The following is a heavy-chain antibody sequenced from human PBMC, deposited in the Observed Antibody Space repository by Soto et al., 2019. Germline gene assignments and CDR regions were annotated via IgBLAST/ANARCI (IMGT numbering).Heavy chain of an antibody. CDR2: IHPSVGST. D-gene: IGHD6-6*01. CDR1: TYTYNTYY. V-gene: IGHV1-46*02. Sequence: ASVKVSCKSSTYTYNTYYIHWVRQAPGKGLEWVGVIHPSVGSTDYAQKLQGRAIMTRDTSTTTFYMEVTSLTSEDTAVYYCVGGSASGVDHWGQGTLVTVSS. CDR3: VGGSASGVDH. J-gene: IGHJ4*02.